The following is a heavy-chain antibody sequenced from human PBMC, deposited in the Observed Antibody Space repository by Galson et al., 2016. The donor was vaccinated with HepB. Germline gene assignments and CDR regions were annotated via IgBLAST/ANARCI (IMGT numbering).Heavy chain of an antibody. CDR1: GFTVSTKY. J-gene: IGHJ5*02. Sequence: SLRLSCAASGFTVSTKYINCVRQAPGKGLEWVLSMYPSDSTYCVYSHKGRFTISRDNAKNTLFVQMNRLGPEDTAVWFPSPQLPPRAHRSSPWR. V-gene: IGHV3-53*05. CDR2: MYPSDST. CDR3: SPQLPPRAHRSSP. D-gene: IGHD2-2*01.